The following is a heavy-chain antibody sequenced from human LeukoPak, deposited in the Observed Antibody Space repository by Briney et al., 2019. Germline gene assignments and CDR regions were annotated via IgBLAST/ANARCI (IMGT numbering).Heavy chain of an antibody. CDR2: IYPGDSDT. D-gene: IGHD6-19*01. J-gene: IGHJ3*02. V-gene: IGHV5-51*01. Sequence: GESLKISCKGSGYSFTSYWIGWVRQMPGKGLEWMGIIYPGDSDTRYSPSFQGQVTISADKSISTAYLQWSSLKASDTAMYYCARSSEEPGIAVAGTFLDAFDIWGQGTMVTVSP. CDR1: GYSFTSYW. CDR3: ARSSEEPGIAVAGTFLDAFDI.